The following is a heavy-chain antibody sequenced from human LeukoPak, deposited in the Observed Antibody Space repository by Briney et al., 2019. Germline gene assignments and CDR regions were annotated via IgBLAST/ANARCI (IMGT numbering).Heavy chain of an antibody. V-gene: IGHV4-30-2*01. Sequence: SETLSLICAVSGGSISSGGYSWSWIRQPPGKGLEWIGYIYHSGSTYYNPSLKSRVTISVDRSKNQFSLKLSSVTAADTAVYYCARVNCGGDCYPDYHYYYGMDVWGQGTTVTVSS. CDR1: GGSISSGGYS. CDR3: ARVNCGGDCYPDYHYYYGMDV. J-gene: IGHJ6*02. CDR2: IYHSGST. D-gene: IGHD2-21*02.